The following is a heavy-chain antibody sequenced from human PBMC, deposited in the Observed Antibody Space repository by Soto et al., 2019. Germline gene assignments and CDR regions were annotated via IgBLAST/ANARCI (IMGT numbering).Heavy chain of an antibody. J-gene: IGHJ4*02. CDR2: TYYNGDT. Sequence: VLLQESGPGLLRPSETLSLTCTVSDDSFRGAEYYWSWIRQPLGKGPEWIGYTYYNGDTKYNPALRSRVTRSEDTSKHQFSLGLSSVIAADTAVYFWARGPAYIDGWRTFDLGGRGILVTVSS. D-gene: IGHD6-19*01. CDR3: ARGPAYIDGWRTFDL. CDR1: DDSFRGAEYY. V-gene: IGHV4-61*08.